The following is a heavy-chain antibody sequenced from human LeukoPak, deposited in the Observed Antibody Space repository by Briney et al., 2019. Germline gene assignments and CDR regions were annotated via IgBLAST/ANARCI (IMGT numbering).Heavy chain of an antibody. D-gene: IGHD2-21*01. Sequence: ASVKVSCKVSGYTLTELSMHWVRQAPGKGLEWMGGFDPEDGETIYAQKFQGRVTMTEDTSTDTAYMELSSLRSEDTAVYYCARSKLFPGAFDIWGQGTMVTVSS. CDR3: ARSKLFPGAFDI. J-gene: IGHJ3*02. CDR1: GYTLTELS. CDR2: FDPEDGET. V-gene: IGHV1-24*01.